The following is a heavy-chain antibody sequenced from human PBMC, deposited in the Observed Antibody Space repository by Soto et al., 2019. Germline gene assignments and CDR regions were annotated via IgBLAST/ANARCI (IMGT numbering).Heavy chain of an antibody. J-gene: IGHJ3*02. CDR1: GFSLDDYG. D-gene: IGHD2-15*01. Sequence: GGSLRLSCAASGFSLDDYGMHWVRQAPGKGLERVSNISWKSGSIAYADSVKGRFTISRDNAKSSLYLQMNSLRAEDTALYYCAKETYGGKGAFDIWGQGTMVTVSS. CDR2: ISWKSGSI. CDR3: AKETYGGKGAFDI. V-gene: IGHV3-9*01.